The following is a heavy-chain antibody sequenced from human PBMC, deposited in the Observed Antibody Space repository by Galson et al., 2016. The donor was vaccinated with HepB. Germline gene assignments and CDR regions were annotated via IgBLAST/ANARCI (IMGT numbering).Heavy chain of an antibody. CDR2: INTDGSST. CDR1: GFTFSSHW. V-gene: IGHV3-74*01. D-gene: IGHD3-3*01. J-gene: IGHJ4*02. CDR3: ARGRCYTDRCDSGFRSFDY. Sequence: SLRLSCAASGFTFSSHWMHWVRQAPGKGLVWVSRINTDGSSTSYADSVKGRFTISRDNGKNPLYLQMNSLRDEDTAVYYCARGRCYTDRCDSGFRSFDYWGQGTLVTVSS.